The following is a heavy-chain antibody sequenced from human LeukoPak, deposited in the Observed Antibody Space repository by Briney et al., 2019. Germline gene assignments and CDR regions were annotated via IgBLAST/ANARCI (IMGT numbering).Heavy chain of an antibody. D-gene: IGHD3-22*01. CDR1: GGTFSSYA. Sequence: SVKVSCKASGGTFSSYAISWVRQAPGQGLEWMGRIIPILGIANYAQKFQGRVTITADKSTSTAYMELSSLRSEDTAVYYCARDWRYYYDSEDYYYGMDVWGQGTTVTISS. CDR3: ARDWRYYYDSEDYYYGMDV. V-gene: IGHV1-69*04. J-gene: IGHJ6*02. CDR2: IIPILGIA.